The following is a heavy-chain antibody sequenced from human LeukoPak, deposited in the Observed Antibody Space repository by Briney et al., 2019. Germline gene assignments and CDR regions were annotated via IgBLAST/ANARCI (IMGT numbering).Heavy chain of an antibody. J-gene: IGHJ6*03. CDR3: ARDKRGYDFWSGYWTYYYMDV. Sequence: GTSLRLSCAASGFTFISYAIHWVRQAPGKGLEWVAVISFHGTDSFYADSVKGRFTISRDNSKNTLYLQMNSLRAEDTAVYYCARDKRGYDFWSGYWTYYYMDVWGKGTTVTVSS. CDR2: ISFHGTDS. V-gene: IGHV3-30*04. D-gene: IGHD3-3*01. CDR1: GFTFISYA.